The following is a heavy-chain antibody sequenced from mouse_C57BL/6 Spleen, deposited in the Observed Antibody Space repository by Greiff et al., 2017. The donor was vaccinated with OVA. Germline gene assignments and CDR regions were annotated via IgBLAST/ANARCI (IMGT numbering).Heavy chain of an antibody. Sequence: EVQLQQSGPELVKPGASVKISCKASGYTFTDYYMNWVKQSHGKSLEWIGDINPNNGGTSYNQKFKGKATLTVDKSSSTAYMELRSLTSEDSAVYYCAFYGSSLYWYFDVWGTGTTVTVSS. CDR2: INPNNGGT. D-gene: IGHD1-1*01. CDR3: AFYGSSLYWYFDV. CDR1: GYTFTDYY. V-gene: IGHV1-26*01. J-gene: IGHJ1*03.